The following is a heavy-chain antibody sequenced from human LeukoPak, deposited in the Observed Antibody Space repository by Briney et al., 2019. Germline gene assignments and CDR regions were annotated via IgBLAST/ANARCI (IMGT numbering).Heavy chain of an antibody. CDR3: ARAGYGDYDGTG. Sequence: GASVKVSCKASGYTFTGYGISWVRQAPGQGLEWMGWINPNSGGTNYAQKFQGRVTMTRDTSISTAYMELSRLRSDDTAVYYCARAGYGDYDGTGWGQGTLVTVSS. CDR2: INPNSGGT. V-gene: IGHV1-2*02. J-gene: IGHJ4*02. D-gene: IGHD4-17*01. CDR1: GYTFTGYG.